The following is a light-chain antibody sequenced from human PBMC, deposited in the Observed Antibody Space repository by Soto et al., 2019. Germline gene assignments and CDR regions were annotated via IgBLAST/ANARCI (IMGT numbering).Light chain of an antibody. J-gene: IGKJ1*01. CDR3: QQSHSIPWT. CDR2: AAS. Sequence: DIQMTQSPSSLSAFVGDRVTITCRASLTISSYLNWYQQKSGKAPKLLISAASSLESGVPPRVSGSGSGTDFTLTITSLQPEDFATYYCQQSHSIPWTFGQGTKVDIK. CDR1: LTISSY. V-gene: IGKV1-39*01.